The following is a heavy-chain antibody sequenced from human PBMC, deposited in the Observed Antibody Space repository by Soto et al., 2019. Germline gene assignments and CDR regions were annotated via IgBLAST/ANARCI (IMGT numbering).Heavy chain of an antibody. CDR3: AKDGGYDSYGYYYPGGSKTYFGMDV. J-gene: IGHJ6*02. D-gene: IGHD3-22*01. Sequence: GGSLRLSCAASGFTFSSYAMSWVRQAPGKGLEWVSAISGSGGTTYNADSVKGRFTISRDNSKNTLYLQMNSLRAEDTAVYFCAKDGGYDSYGYYYPGGSKTYFGMDVWGLGTTVTVSS. CDR2: ISGSGGTT. V-gene: IGHV3-23*01. CDR1: GFTFSSYA.